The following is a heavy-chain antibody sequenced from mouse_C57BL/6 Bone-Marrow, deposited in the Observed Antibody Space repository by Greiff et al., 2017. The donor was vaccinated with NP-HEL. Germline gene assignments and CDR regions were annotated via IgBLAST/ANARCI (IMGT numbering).Heavy chain of an antibody. CDR2: IYPGDGDT. D-gene: IGHD2-4*01. CDR1: GYAFSSSW. J-gene: IGHJ2*01. Sequence: QVQLKESGPELVKPGASVKISCKASGYAFSSSWMNWVKQRPGKGLEWIGRIYPGDGDTNYNGKFKGKATLTADKSSSTAYMQLSSLTSEDSAVYFCARWDDYEANWGQGTTLTVSS. V-gene: IGHV1-82*01. CDR3: ARWDDYEAN.